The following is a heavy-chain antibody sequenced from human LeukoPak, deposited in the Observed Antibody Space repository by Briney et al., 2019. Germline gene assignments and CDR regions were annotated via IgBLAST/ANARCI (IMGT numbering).Heavy chain of an antibody. CDR3: ARDRCSSTSCYAFDP. J-gene: IGHJ5*02. CDR1: GFTFSSYA. CDR2: ISYDGSNK. V-gene: IGHV3-30-3*01. D-gene: IGHD2-2*01. Sequence: PGGSLRLSCAASGFTFSSYAMHWVRQAPGKGLEWAAVISYDGSNKYYADSVKGRFTISRDNSKNTLYLQMDSLRADDTAVYYCARDRCSSTSCYAFDPWGQGTLVTVSS.